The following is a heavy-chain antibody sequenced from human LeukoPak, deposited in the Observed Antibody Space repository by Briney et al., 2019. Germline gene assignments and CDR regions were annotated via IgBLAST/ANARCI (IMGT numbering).Heavy chain of an antibody. Sequence: SETLSLTCAVSGGSISSYYWSWIRQPPGKGLEWIGYIYFSGSTNYNPSRKSRVTISVDTSKNQFSLKLSAVTAADTAVYYCARDRGYGMDVWGQGTTVTVSS. CDR2: IYFSGST. CDR1: GGSISSYY. V-gene: IGHV4-59*01. J-gene: IGHJ6*02. CDR3: ARDRGYGMDV.